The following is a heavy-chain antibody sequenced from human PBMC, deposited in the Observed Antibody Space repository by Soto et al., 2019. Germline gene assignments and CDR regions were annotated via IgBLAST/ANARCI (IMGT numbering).Heavy chain of an antibody. CDR2: INAGNGNT. CDR1: GYTFTSYA. J-gene: IGHJ5*02. CDR3: ARGVAGPLHWFDP. Sequence: QVQLVQSGAEVKKPGASVKVSCKASGYTFTSYAMHWVRQAPGQRLEWLGWINAGNGNTKYSQKFQGRVTITRDTSASTAYMELSSLRSEDTAVYYCARGVAGPLHWFDPWGQGTLVTVSS. V-gene: IGHV1-3*01. D-gene: IGHD6-19*01.